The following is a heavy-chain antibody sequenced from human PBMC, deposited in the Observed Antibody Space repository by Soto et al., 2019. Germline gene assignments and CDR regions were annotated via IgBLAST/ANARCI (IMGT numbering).Heavy chain of an antibody. J-gene: IGHJ4*02. CDR3: ARRSIAAAGSGKFDY. V-gene: IGHV4-39*01. D-gene: IGHD6-13*01. CDR1: GVSISSSSYY. Sequence: SETLSLTCTVSGVSISSSSYYWGWIRQPPGKGLEWIGSIYYSGSTYYNPSLKSRVTISVDTSKNQFSLKLSSVTAADTAVYYCARRSIAAAGSGKFDYWGQGTLVTVSS. CDR2: IYYSGST.